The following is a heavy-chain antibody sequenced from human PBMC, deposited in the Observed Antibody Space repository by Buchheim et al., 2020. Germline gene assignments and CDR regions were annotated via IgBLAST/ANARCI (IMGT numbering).Heavy chain of an antibody. Sequence: EVQLLESGGGLVQPGGSLRLSCAASGFTFSSYAMSWVRQAPGKGLEWVAVVWHGGDVKDYAGFVEGRFTVSRDNSKNTLYLQLNSLRVEDTAVYYCARDRGADAPIDYWGQG. J-gene: IGHJ4*02. CDR3: ARDRGADAPIDY. D-gene: IGHD4/OR15-4a*01. CDR2: VWHGGDVK. CDR1: GFTFSSYA. V-gene: IGHV3-23*01.